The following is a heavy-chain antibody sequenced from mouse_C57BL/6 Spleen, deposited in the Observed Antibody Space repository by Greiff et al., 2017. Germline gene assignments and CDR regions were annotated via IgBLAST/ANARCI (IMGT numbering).Heavy chain of an antibody. V-gene: IGHV3-6*01. D-gene: IGHD3-3*01. Sequence: DVKLQESGPGLVKPSQSLSLTCSVTGYSITSGYYWNWIRQFPGNKLEWMGYISYDGSNNYNPSLKNRISITRDTSKNQFFLKLNSVTTEDTATYYCARASFWDRGDYWGQGTTLTVSS. CDR2: ISYDGSN. J-gene: IGHJ2*01. CDR1: GYSITSGYY. CDR3: ARASFWDRGDY.